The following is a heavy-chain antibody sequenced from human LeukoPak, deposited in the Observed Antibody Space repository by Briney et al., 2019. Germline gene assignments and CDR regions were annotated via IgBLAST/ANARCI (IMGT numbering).Heavy chain of an antibody. CDR2: IYYSGST. V-gene: IGHV4-39*07. D-gene: IGHD3-10*01. Sequence: SETLSLTCTVSGGSISSSSHYWGWIRQPPGKGLEWIGSIYYSGSTYYNPSLKSRVTISVDTSKNQFSLKLSSVTAADTAVYYCARVPRGGDAFDIWGQGTMVTVSS. CDR3: ARVPRGGDAFDI. CDR1: GGSISSSSHY. J-gene: IGHJ3*02.